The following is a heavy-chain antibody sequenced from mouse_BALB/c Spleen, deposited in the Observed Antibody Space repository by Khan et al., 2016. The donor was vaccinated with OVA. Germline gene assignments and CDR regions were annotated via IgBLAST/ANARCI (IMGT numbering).Heavy chain of an antibody. J-gene: IGHJ3*01. V-gene: IGHV3-8*02. CDR1: GDSITSGY. CDR3: ARSTYRYAFVY. CDR2: IIYTGYT. D-gene: IGHD2-14*01. Sequence: EVQLQESGPSLVKPSQTLSLTCSVTGDSITSGYWNWIRKFPGNKLEYMGYIIYTGYTYYNPSLQSRISITRHTSKNQYYLKLNSVSDEETATYYYARSTYRYAFVYWGQGTLVTVSA.